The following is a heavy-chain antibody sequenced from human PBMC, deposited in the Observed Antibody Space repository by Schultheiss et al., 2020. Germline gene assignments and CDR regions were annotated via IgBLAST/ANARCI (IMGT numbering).Heavy chain of an antibody. CDR1: GGSISSGSYY. J-gene: IGHJ1*01. Sequence: SETLSLTCTVSGGSISSGSYYWSWIRQPAGKGLEWIGRIYTSGSTNYNPSLKSRVTISVDTSKNQFSLKLNSVTAADTAVYYCARPSGTTGGHFDLWGQGTLVTVSS. CDR3: ARPSGTTGGHFDL. CDR2: IYTSGST. V-gene: IGHV4-61*02. D-gene: IGHD3-10*01.